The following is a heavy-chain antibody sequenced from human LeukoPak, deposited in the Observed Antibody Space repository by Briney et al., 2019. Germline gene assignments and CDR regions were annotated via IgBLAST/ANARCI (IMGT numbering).Heavy chain of an antibody. CDR3: ARVGFKAGSGYSYGPIDY. Sequence: GGSLRLSCAASGFTFSSHSMNWVRQAPGKGLEWVSSISSSSSYIYYADSVKGRFTISRDNAKNSLYLQMNSLRAEDTAVYYCARVGFKAGSGYSYGPIDYWGQGTLVTVSS. J-gene: IGHJ4*02. D-gene: IGHD5-18*01. CDR2: ISSSSSYI. V-gene: IGHV3-21*01. CDR1: GFTFSSHS.